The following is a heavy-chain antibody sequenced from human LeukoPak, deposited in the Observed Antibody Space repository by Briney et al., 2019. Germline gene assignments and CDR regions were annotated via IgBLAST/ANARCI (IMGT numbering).Heavy chain of an antibody. Sequence: SETPSLTCAVYGGSFSGYYWSWIRQPPGKGLEWIGEINHSGSTNYNPSLKSRVTISVDTSKNQFSLKLSSVTAADTAVYYCARESAKKTGYSSSWYYDYWGQGTLVTVSS. J-gene: IGHJ4*02. CDR3: ARESAKKTGYSSSWYYDY. CDR2: INHSGST. D-gene: IGHD6-13*01. V-gene: IGHV4-34*01. CDR1: GGSFSGYY.